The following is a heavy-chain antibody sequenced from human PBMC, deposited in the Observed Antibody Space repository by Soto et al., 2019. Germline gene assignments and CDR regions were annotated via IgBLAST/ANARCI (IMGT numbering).Heavy chain of an antibody. V-gene: IGHV3-48*03. J-gene: IGHJ6*02. CDR2: ITSGGTVF. CDR1: GFNVGDYE. Sequence: GGSLRLSCAASGFNVGDYEMNWVRQAPGKGLEWISMITSGGTVFYYADSVRGRFAISRDDTENSLHLQMNSLRVEDTAMYYCARGRYALGVWGQGTPVTVYS. CDR3: ARGRYALGV. D-gene: IGHD3-9*01.